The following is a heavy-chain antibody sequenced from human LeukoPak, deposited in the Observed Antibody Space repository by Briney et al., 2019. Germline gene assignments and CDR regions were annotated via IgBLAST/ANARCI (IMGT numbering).Heavy chain of an antibody. V-gene: IGHV3-30*18. D-gene: IGHD2-15*01. CDR1: GFTFSSYG. J-gene: IGHJ4*02. CDR3: AKVKAAYCSGGSCYSYFDY. Sequence: GRSLRLSCAASGFTFSSYGMHWVRQAPGKGLEWVAVISYDGSNKYYADSVKGRFTIPRDNSKNTLYLQMNSLRAEDTAVYYCAKVKAAYCSGGSCYSYFDYWGQGTLVTVSS. CDR2: ISYDGSNK.